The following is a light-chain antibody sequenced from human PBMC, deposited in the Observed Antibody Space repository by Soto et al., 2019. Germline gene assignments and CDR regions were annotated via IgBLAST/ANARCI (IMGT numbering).Light chain of an antibody. CDR1: QSVDRY. V-gene: IGKV3-15*01. Sequence: EVMLTQSPDTLSLSPGDRATLSCRASQSVDRYLAWYQEKPGQAPRLLIYGASTRATGIPARFSGSGSGTEFTLTINSLQSEDFAVYYCQQYNNWPRTFGQGTEVDIK. CDR2: GAS. J-gene: IGKJ1*01. CDR3: QQYNNWPRT.